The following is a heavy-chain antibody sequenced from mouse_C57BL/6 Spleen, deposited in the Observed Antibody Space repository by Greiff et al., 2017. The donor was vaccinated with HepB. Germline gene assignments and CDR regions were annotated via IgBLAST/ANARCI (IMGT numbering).Heavy chain of an antibody. V-gene: IGHV1-54*01. J-gene: IGHJ2*01. Sequence: VKLQESGAELVRPGTSVKVSCKASGYAFTNYLIEWVKQRPGQGLEWIGVINPGSGGTNYNEKFKGKATLTADKSSSTAYMQLSSLTSEDSAVYFCARFTTTVPVFDYWGQGTTLTVSS. CDR1: GYAFTNYL. CDR2: INPGSGGT. D-gene: IGHD1-1*01. CDR3: ARFTTTVPVFDY.